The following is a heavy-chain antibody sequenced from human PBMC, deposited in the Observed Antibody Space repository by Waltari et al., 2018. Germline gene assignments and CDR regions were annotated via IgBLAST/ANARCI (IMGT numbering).Heavy chain of an antibody. D-gene: IGHD1-1*01. CDR2: MSSTGAT. CDR3: ATYIGASVGTAAFDV. Sequence: QLQLQESGPGLVKPSETLSLTCSVSGVSITSNRHYWGWIRQPPGQGLEWSGTMSSTGATYSSPSLESRVTVSRDTSKNQLSLKLVSVTAADTAVYYCATYIGASVGTAAFDVWGQGTMVAVSS. V-gene: IGHV4-39*01. CDR1: GVSITSNRHY. J-gene: IGHJ3*01.